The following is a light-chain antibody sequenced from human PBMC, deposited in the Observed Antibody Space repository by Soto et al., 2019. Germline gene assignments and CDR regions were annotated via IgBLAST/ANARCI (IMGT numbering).Light chain of an antibody. CDR2: DAS. J-gene: IGKJ5*01. CDR3: QQYEISPIT. V-gene: IGKV1-33*01. CDR1: QSISSN. Sequence: DIQMTQSPSSLSASVGDRVTITCRASQSISSNLNWYQQKPGKAPKLLIYDASNMETGVPSRFTGSGSGTDFTFTISSLQPEDIATYYCQQYEISPITFGQGTRLEIK.